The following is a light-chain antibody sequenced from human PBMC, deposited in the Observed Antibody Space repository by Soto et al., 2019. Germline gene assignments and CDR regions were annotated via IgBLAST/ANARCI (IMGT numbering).Light chain of an antibody. J-gene: IGKJ1*01. CDR2: DAS. CDR3: QQRSNWPRT. CDR1: QSVSSSY. Sequence: EIVLTQSPATLSLSPGERATLSCRASQSVSSSYLAWYQQKPGQAPTLLIYDASNRATGIPARFSGSGSGTDFTLTISSLEPEDFAVYYCQQRSNWPRTFGQGTKVDI. V-gene: IGKV3-11*01.